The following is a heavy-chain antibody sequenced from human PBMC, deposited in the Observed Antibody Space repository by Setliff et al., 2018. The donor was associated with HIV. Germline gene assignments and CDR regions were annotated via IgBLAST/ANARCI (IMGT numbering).Heavy chain of an antibody. CDR2: IYYSGTT. J-gene: IGHJ4*02. V-gene: IGHV4-39*02. CDR1: GASFTSSTYY. Sequence: SETLSLTCNVSGASFTSSTYYWGWVRQPPGKGLEWIGSIYYSGTTYYKSSLKSRVTISVDTSESHFSLRLTSVSAADTGVYYCAIRDRSFDFWSGYYQRDFWSQGTLVTVSS. D-gene: IGHD3-3*01. CDR3: AIRDRSFDFWSGYYQRDF.